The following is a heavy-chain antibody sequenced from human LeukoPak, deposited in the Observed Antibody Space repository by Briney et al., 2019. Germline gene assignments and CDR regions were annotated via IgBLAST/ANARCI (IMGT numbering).Heavy chain of an antibody. V-gene: IGHV3-23*01. D-gene: IGHD4-23*01. CDR2: ISGSCGST. CDR3: AKATMVVTQGFDY. J-gene: IGHJ4*02. CDR1: GFTFSSYT. Sequence: PGGSLRLSCAASGFTFSSYTISWVRQAPGKGLELVSAISGSCGSTYYADSVEGRFTISRDNSKNTLYLQMNSLRAEDTAVYYCAKATMVVTQGFDYWGQGTLVTVSS.